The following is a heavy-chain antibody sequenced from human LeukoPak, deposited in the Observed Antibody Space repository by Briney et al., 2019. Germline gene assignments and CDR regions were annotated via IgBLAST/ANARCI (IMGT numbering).Heavy chain of an antibody. CDR1: GFTVSSTY. CDR2: IYSGGST. J-gene: IGHJ4*02. CDR3: ARDLRDSRGSYGSDY. V-gene: IGHV3-53*01. Sequence: PGGSLRLSCAASGFTVSSTYMSWVRQAPGKGLEWVSVIYSGGSTHYADSVKGRFTISRDNSKNTLYLQMNNLRAEDTAVYFCARDLRDSRGSYGSDYWGQGTLVTVSS. D-gene: IGHD1-26*01.